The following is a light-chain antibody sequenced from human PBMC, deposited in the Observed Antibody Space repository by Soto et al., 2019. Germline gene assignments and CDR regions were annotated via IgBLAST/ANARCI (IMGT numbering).Light chain of an antibody. V-gene: IGKV3-11*01. CDR2: DAS. CDR1: EIISHS. Sequence: DIVLTQAPGTLSLSPGNGVTLSWSANEIISHSLAWYQQKPGQAPRILIYDASFRATGIPERFSGSGSGTDFTLSISSLEPEDFAVYYCQLSQQRSSWPPIAFGQGTRLEIK. CDR3: QLSQQRSSWPPIA. J-gene: IGKJ5*01.